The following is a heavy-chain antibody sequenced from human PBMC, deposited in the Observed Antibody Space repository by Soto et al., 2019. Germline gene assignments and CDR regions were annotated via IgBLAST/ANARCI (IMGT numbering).Heavy chain of an antibody. CDR3: ARAPPAYYYYGMDV. J-gene: IGHJ6*02. Sequence: RGSLRLSCAASGFTFSSYGMHWVRQAPGKGLEWVAVIWYDGSNKYYADSVKGRFTISRDNSKNTLYLQMSSLRAEDTAVYYCARAPPAYYYYGMDVWGQGTTVTVSS. CDR2: IWYDGSNK. V-gene: IGHV3-33*01. CDR1: GFTFSSYG.